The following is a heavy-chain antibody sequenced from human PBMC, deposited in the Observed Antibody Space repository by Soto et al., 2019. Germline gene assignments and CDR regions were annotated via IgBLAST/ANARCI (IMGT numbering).Heavy chain of an antibody. CDR1: GFTFSSYA. CDR3: ARDAPSVSAYCGGDCYNPPDY. J-gene: IGHJ4*02. CDR2: ISYDGSNK. Sequence: PGGSLRLSCAASGFTFSSYAMHWVRQAPGKGLEWVAVISYDGSNKYYADSVKGRFTISRDNSKNTLYLQMNSLRAEDTAVYYCARDAPSVSAYCGGDCYNPPDYWGQGTLVTVSS. V-gene: IGHV3-30-3*01. D-gene: IGHD2-21*02.